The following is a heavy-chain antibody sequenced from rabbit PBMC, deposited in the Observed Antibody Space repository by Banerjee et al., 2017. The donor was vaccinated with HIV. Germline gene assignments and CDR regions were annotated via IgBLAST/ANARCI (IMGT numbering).Heavy chain of an antibody. V-gene: IGHV1S40*01. J-gene: IGHJ4*01. D-gene: IGHD7-1*01. CDR1: GFTFSSTYW. CDR3: ARDLAAVTGWNFGL. CDR2: IKTTNDEN. Sequence: QSLEESGGDLVKPGASLTLTCTASGFTFSSTYWMSWVRQAPGKGLEWIGWIKTTNDENYYASWAKGRFTISKASSTTVTLQMTSLTAADTATYFCARDLAAVTGWNFGLWGQGTLVTVS.